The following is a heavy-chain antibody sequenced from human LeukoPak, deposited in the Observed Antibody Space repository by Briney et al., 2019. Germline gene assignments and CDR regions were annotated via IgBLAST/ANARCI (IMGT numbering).Heavy chain of an antibody. CDR2: INTNTGNP. V-gene: IGHV7-4-1*02. CDR1: GYTFTSYA. CDR3: ARGTTFGIAAAGDFDY. D-gene: IGHD6-13*01. Sequence: GASVKVSCKASGYTFTSYAMNWVRQAPGQGLEWMGWINTNTGNPTYAQGFTGRFVFSLDTSVSTAYLQISSLKAEDTAVYYYARGTTFGIAAAGDFDYWGQGTLVTVSS. J-gene: IGHJ4*02.